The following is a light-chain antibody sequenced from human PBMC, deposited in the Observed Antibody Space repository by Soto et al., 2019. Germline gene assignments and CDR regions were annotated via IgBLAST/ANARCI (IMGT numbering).Light chain of an antibody. CDR2: ASS. J-gene: IGKJ5*01. Sequence: IQMTQFPSSLSASVWEIVTITCRSSQSISTYLNWYQQKVGKAPKLLIYASSSLQSGVPSRFSGSGSGTDFTLTITSLQPEDFATYYCQQSYTTPSITFGQGTRLEIK. V-gene: IGKV1-39*01. CDR1: QSISTY. CDR3: QQSYTTPSIT.